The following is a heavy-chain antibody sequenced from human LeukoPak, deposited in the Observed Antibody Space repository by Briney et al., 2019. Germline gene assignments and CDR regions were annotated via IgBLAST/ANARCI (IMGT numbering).Heavy chain of an antibody. CDR2: IYTSGST. J-gene: IGHJ3*02. V-gene: IGHV4-4*07. CDR1: GGSISSYY. Sequence: SETLSLTCTVSGGSISSYYWSWIRQPAGKGLEWIGRIYTSGSTNYNPSLKSRVTMSVDTSKNQFSLKLSSVTAADTAVYYCARDKCSSTSCYTGGGSDAFDIWGQGTMVTVSS. D-gene: IGHD2-2*02. CDR3: ARDKCSSTSCYTGGGSDAFDI.